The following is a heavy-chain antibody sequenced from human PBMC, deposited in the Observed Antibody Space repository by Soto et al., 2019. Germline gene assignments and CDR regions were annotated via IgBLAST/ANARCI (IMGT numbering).Heavy chain of an antibody. J-gene: IGHJ4*02. CDR1: GYTFTSYG. CDR3: ARSGSSGYYLDY. Sequence: ASVKVSCKASGYTFTSYGLNWVRQAPGQGLEWMGWISAYNGNTNYAQKLQGRVTMTTDTSTSTAYMELRSLRSDDTAVYYGARSGSSGYYLDYWGQGTLVTVSS. D-gene: IGHD3-22*01. CDR2: ISAYNGNT. V-gene: IGHV1-18*01.